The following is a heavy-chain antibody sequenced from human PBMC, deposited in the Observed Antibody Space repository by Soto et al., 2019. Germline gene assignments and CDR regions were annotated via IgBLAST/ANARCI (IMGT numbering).Heavy chain of an antibody. V-gene: IGHV4-59*01. Sequence: PSETLSLTCTVSGGSISSYYWSWIRQPPGKGLEWIGYIYYSGSTNYNPSLKSRVTISVDTSKNQFSLKLSSVTAADTAVYYCARDFTHNWFDPCGQGTLVTVSS. CDR2: IYYSGST. J-gene: IGHJ5*02. CDR3: ARDFTHNWFDP. CDR1: GGSISSYY.